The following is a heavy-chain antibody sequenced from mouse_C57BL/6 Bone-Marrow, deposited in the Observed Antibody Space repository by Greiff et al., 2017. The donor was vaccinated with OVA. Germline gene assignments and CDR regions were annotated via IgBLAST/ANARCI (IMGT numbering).Heavy chain of an antibody. J-gene: IGHJ3*01. CDR3: AVYYDYDGVV. CDR1: GYTFTSYW. CDR2: IDPSDSFP. V-gene: IGHV1-50*01. D-gene: IGHD2-4*01. Sequence: VQLKQPGAELVKPGASVKLSCKASGYTFTSYWMQWVKQRPGQGLEWIGEIDPSDSFPNYTQKFKGKATLTVDTSSSTAYMQLSRLTSDDSAVYYCAVYYDYDGVVGGQGTLVTVSA.